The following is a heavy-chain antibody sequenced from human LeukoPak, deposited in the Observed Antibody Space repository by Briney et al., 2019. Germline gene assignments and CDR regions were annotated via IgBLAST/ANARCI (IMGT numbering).Heavy chain of an antibody. D-gene: IGHD3-22*01. Sequence: ASVKVSCKASGYTFTSYYMHWVRQAPGQGLEWMGIINPSGGSTNHAQKFQGRVTMTRDTSTSTVYMELSSLRSEDTAVYYCVTPMGATSGYHFDYWGQGTLVTVSS. V-gene: IGHV1-46*03. CDR1: GYTFTSYY. CDR3: VTPMGATSGYHFDY. J-gene: IGHJ4*02. CDR2: INPSGGST.